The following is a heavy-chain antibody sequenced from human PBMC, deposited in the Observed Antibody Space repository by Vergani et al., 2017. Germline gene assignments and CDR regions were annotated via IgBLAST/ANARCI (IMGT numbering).Heavy chain of an antibody. CDR3: AKYLGGSTDVLPDS. CDR2: IGKDVINT. J-gene: IGHJ4*02. Sequence: QVQLVESAGGVVQPGGSLRLSCAASGFTFSNFGMHWIRQAPGKGLEWLAYIGKDVINTRYRDAVKGRFTVSRDNSKDILYLQMDSLRSEDTALYYCAKYLGGSTDVLPDSWGPGTLVIVSS. V-gene: IGHV3-30*02. CDR1: GFTFSNFG. D-gene: IGHD3-16*01.